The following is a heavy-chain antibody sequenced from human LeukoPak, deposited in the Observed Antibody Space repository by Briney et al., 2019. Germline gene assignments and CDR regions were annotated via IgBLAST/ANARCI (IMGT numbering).Heavy chain of an antibody. J-gene: IGHJ3*02. Sequence: SETLSLTCSVSGGSISSYYWSWIRQPPGKGLEWIGYIYSTGSTNYNPSLKSRVTMSVDTSKNQFSLKLSHVNAAETAVYSCARGKGGSLSAFDIWGQGKRLPVSS. CDR1: GGSISSYY. V-gene: IGHV4-59*01. CDR3: ARGKGGSLSAFDI. CDR2: IYSTGST. D-gene: IGHD2-15*01.